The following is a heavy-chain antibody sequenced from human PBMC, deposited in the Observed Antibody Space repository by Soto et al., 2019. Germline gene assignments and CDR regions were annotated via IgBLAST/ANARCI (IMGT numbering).Heavy chain of an antibody. CDR1: GYTFTSYG. CDR2: ISAYNGNT. CDR3: ARDLVGRRWYLDS. D-gene: IGHD1-1*01. Sequence: QVQLVQSGPEVKRPGASVKVSCKASGYTFTSYGISWVRQAPGQGLELMGWISAYNGNTKYEEEFQGRVTMTTDTSTSTAHMELRGLRSDDTAVYYCARDLVGRRWYLDSWGQGTLVTVSS. J-gene: IGHJ4*02. V-gene: IGHV1-18*04.